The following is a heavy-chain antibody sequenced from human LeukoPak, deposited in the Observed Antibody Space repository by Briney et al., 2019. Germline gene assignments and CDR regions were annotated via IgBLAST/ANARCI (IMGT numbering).Heavy chain of an antibody. CDR3: ARGGYSGTYYFDY. J-gene: IGHJ4*02. CDR1: GFTFSTYG. D-gene: IGHD1-26*01. Sequence: GGSLRLSCAASGFTFSTYGMHWARQAPGKGLEGVAVVWYDGTNIHYVDSVKGRFTISRDNSKSTLYLQMNSLTAEDTAVYYCARGGYSGTYYFDYWGQGTLVTVSS. V-gene: IGHV3-33*01. CDR2: VWYDGTNI.